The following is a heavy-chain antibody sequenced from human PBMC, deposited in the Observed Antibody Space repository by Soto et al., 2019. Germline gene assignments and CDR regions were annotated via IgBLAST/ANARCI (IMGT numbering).Heavy chain of an antibody. D-gene: IGHD2-2*01. J-gene: IGHJ5*02. CDR2: ITAGDGKT. CDR1: GYNFTQYT. V-gene: IGHV1-3*01. CDR3: ARDLYSSSFFWFDA. Sequence: QVHLVQSGAEVKKPGASVKVSCKASGYNFTQYTIHWVRQAPGQRLEWMGWITAGDGKTQYSKKFQTRVTIRSDVTATTVYMDLNSLRSEDTAVYYCARDLYSSSFFWFDAWGRGTLVIVSP.